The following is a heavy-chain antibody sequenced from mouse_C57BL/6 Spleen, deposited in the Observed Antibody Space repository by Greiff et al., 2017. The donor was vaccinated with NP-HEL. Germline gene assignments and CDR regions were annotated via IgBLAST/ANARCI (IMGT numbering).Heavy chain of an antibody. V-gene: IGHV1-82*01. CDR3: ARAAYGNYDYFDY. CDR1: GYAFSSSW. D-gene: IGHD2-1*01. J-gene: IGHJ2*01. Sequence: QVQLKESGPELVKPGASVKISCKASGYAFSSSWMNWVKQRPGQGLEWIGRIYPGDGDTNYNGKFKGKATLTADKSSSTAYMQLSSLTSEDSAVYFCARAAYGNYDYFDYWGQGTTLTVSS. CDR2: IYPGDGDT.